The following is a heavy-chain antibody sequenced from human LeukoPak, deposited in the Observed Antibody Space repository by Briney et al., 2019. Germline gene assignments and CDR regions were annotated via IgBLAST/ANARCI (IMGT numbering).Heavy chain of an antibody. J-gene: IGHJ4*02. V-gene: IGHV3-30*04. Sequence: GSLRLSCAASGFTFNSYAIHWVRQAPGKGLEWVAVISYDGSNKYYADSVKGRFTISRDNSKNTLYLQMNSLRAEDTALYYCARDVGYSYQIDYWGQGTLVTVSS. D-gene: IGHD5-18*01. CDR3: ARDVGYSYQIDY. CDR1: GFTFNSYA. CDR2: ISYDGSNK.